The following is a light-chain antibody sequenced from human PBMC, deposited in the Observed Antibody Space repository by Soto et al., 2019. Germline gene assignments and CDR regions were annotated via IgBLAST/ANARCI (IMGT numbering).Light chain of an antibody. Sequence: QSVLTQPASVSGSPGQSITISCTGTSSDVGSYNLVSWYQQHPGKAPKLMIYEGSKRPSGVSNRFSGSKSGNTASLTISGLQAEDEADYYCCSYAGSSLYVSGTGTKVPVL. V-gene: IGLV2-23*01. CDR2: EGS. J-gene: IGLJ1*01. CDR3: CSYAGSSLYV. CDR1: SSDVGSYNL.